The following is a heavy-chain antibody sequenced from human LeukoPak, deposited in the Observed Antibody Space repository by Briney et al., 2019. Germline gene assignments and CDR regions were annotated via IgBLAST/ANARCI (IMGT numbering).Heavy chain of an antibody. Sequence: GGSLRLSCAASGFTFSNYWMHWVRQAPGKGLVWVSRINTDGSSTTYADSVKGRFTISRDNAKNTLYLQMNSLRAEDTAVYYCARDFTYGSGSYYNGGFDYWGQGTLVTVSS. D-gene: IGHD3-10*01. CDR2: INTDGSST. CDR1: GFTFSNYW. CDR3: ARDFTYGSGSYYNGGFDY. J-gene: IGHJ4*02. V-gene: IGHV3-74*01.